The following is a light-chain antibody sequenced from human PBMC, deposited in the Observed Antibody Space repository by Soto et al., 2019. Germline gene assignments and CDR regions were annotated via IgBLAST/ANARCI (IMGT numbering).Light chain of an antibody. Sequence: QSALTQPRSVSGSPGQSVTISCSGTSSDVGRYDYVSWYQQHPGKAPKFMIYDVSTRPSGVPDRFSGSKSGNTASLTISGLQAEDEADYYCCSHAGSFKVFGGGTKLTVL. J-gene: IGLJ2*01. CDR1: SSDVGRYDY. CDR3: CSHAGSFKV. CDR2: DVS. V-gene: IGLV2-11*01.